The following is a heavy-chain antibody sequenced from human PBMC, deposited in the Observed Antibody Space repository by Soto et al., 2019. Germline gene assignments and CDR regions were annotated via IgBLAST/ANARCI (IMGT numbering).Heavy chain of an antibody. CDR2: FDPEDGET. Sequence: ASVKVSCKVSGYTLTELSMHWVRQAPGKGLEWMGGFDPEDGETIYAQKFQGRVTMTEDTSTDTAYMELSSLRSEDTAVYYCATVRIAPSSGWLKEWFDPWGQGTLVTVSS. J-gene: IGHJ5*02. CDR3: ATVRIAPSSGWLKEWFDP. CDR1: GYTLTELS. V-gene: IGHV1-24*01. D-gene: IGHD6-19*01.